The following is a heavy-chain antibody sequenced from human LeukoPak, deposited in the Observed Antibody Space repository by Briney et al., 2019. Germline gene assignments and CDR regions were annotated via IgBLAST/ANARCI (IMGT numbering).Heavy chain of an antibody. D-gene: IGHD6-19*01. CDR1: GGTFSSYA. Sequence: SVKVSCKASGGTFSSYAISWVRQAPGQGLEWMGGIIPIFGTANYAQKFQGRVTITADESTSTAYMELSSLRSEDTAVYYCARVGYSSGWYSAPLDYWGQGTLVTVSS. CDR3: ARVGYSSGWYSAPLDY. V-gene: IGHV1-69*13. CDR2: IIPIFGTA. J-gene: IGHJ4*02.